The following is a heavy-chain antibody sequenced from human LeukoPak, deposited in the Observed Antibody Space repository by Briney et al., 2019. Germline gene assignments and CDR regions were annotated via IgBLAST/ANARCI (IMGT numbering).Heavy chain of an antibody. CDR1: GDSVSSNSAA. V-gene: IGHV6-1*01. Sequence: SQTLSLTCAISGDSVSSNSAAWNWIRQSPSRGLEWLGRTYYRSKWYNDYAVSVKSRITINPDTSKNQFSLKLSSVTAADTAVYYCARGRYYDFWSATYYYYMDVWGKGTTVTVSS. CDR3: ARGRYYDFWSATYYYYMDV. D-gene: IGHD3-3*01. CDR2: TYYRSKWYN. J-gene: IGHJ6*03.